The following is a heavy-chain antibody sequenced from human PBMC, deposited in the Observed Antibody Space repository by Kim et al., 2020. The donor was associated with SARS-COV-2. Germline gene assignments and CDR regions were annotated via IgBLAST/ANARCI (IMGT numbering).Heavy chain of an antibody. D-gene: IGHD6-13*01. V-gene: IGHV4-39*07. Sequence: SETLSLTCTVSGGSISSSSYYWGWIRQPPGKGLEWIGSIYDSGSTYYNPSLKSRVTISVDTSKNQFSLKLSSVTAADTAVYYCARDPRSIAAAGTRWFDPWGQGTLVTVSS. CDR1: GGSISSSSYY. J-gene: IGHJ5*02. CDR2: IYDSGST. CDR3: ARDPRSIAAAGTRWFDP.